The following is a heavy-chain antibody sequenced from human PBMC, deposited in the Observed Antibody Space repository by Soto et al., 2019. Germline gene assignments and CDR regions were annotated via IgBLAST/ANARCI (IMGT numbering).Heavy chain of an antibody. CDR3: ARNLGYCTNGVCFPHYYYGMDV. CDR2: IKQDGSEK. V-gene: IGHV3-7*03. D-gene: IGHD2-8*01. Sequence: GGSLRLSCAASGFTFSSYWMSWVRQAPGKGLEWVANIKQDGSEKCYVDSVKGRFTISRDNAKNSLYLQMNSLRAEDTAVYYCARNLGYCTNGVCFPHYYYGMDVWGQGTTVTVS. J-gene: IGHJ6*02. CDR1: GFTFSSYW.